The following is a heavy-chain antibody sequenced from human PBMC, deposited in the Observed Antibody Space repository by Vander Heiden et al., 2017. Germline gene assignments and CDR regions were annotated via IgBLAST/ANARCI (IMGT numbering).Heavy chain of an antibody. CDR2: SNHSGST. Sequence: QVQLQQWGAGLLKPSETLSLTCAVYGGSFSGYYWSWIRQPPGKGLEWIGESNHSGSTNYNPSLKSRVTISVDTSKNQFSLKLSSVTAADTAVYYCARGPYRYFDLWGRGTLVTVSS. D-gene: IGHD4-17*01. V-gene: IGHV4-34*01. CDR3: ARGPYRYFDL. J-gene: IGHJ2*01. CDR1: GGSFSGYY.